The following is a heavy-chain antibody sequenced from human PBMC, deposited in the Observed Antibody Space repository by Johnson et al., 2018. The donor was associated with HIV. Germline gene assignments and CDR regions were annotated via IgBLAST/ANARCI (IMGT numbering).Heavy chain of an antibody. CDR3: TRDADGSAYYGAFDV. V-gene: IGHV3-49*04. J-gene: IGHJ3*01. CDR2: IRSKAYGGTT. Sequence: VQLVESGGGLVQPGGSLRLSCAASGFTFSSYWMSWVRQAPGKGLEWIGFIRSKAYGGTTEYAASVKGKFTISRDDSKSFAYLQMNSLKPEDTAVYYCTRDADGSAYYGAFDVWGQGTMVTVSS. CDR1: GFTFSSYW. D-gene: IGHD3-22*01.